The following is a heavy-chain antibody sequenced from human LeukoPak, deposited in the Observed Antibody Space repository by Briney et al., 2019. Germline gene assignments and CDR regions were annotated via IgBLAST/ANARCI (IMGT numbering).Heavy chain of an antibody. V-gene: IGHV3-7*01. CDR1: GFTFSSNW. CDR3: AREIGGDTIFGVVIGGYYFDY. CDR2: IKQDGSEK. D-gene: IGHD3-3*01. J-gene: IGHJ4*02. Sequence: PGGSLRLSCAASGFTFSSNWMSWVRQAPGKGLEWVANIKQDGSEKYYVDSVKGRFTISRDNAKNSLYLQMNSLRAEDTAVYYCAREIGGDTIFGVVIGGYYFDYWGQGTLVTVSS.